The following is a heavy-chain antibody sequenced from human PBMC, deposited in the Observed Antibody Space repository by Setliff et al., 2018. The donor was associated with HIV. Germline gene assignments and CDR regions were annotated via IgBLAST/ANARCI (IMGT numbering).Heavy chain of an antibody. CDR3: ARGYCSSTSCYGIYYFDN. J-gene: IGHJ4*02. CDR2: MNPKSGNT. CDR1: GYNFTSHD. D-gene: IGHD2-2*01. Sequence: ASVKVSCKASGYNFTSHDINWVRQAPGQGLEWMGWMNPKSGNTGYARKFQGRVTMTRKTSISTAYMELWSLRSDDTAVYYCARGYCSSTSCYGIYYFDNWGQGTPGTVS. V-gene: IGHV1-8*01.